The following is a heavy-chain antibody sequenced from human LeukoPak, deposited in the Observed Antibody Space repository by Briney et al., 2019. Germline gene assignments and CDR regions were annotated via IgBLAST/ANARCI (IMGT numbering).Heavy chain of an antibody. J-gene: IGHJ4*02. CDR3: AKDSCRSVSCYVDF. V-gene: IGHV3-43*02. D-gene: IGHD2-2*01. CDR1: GFTFVDFA. Sequence: GGSLRLSCAASGFTFVDFAMHWVRQAPGEGLEWVSLITGDGRDAYYGDSVKGRFTVSRDNSKTSLYLHMNSLGPEDTAFYSCAKDSCRSVSCYVDFWGQGTLVTVSP. CDR2: ITGDGRDA.